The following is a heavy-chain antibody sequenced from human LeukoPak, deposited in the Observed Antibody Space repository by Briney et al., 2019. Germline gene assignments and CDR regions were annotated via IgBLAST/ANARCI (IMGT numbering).Heavy chain of an antibody. CDR1: GYTFTSYY. Sequence: ASVKVSCKASGYTFTSYYMHWVRQAPGQGLEWMGIINPRGGTTTYAQKFQGRVTMTRDTSTRTVYMELYSMRSEDTAVYYCARETAIVTNYYYYYGMDVWGQGTTVTVSS. V-gene: IGHV1-46*01. J-gene: IGHJ6*02. CDR2: INPRGGTT. CDR3: ARETAIVTNYYYYYGMDV. D-gene: IGHD5-18*01.